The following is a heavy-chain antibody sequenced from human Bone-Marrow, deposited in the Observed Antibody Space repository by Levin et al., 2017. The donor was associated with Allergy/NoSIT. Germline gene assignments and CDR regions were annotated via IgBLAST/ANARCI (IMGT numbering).Heavy chain of an antibody. V-gene: IGHV3-48*02. J-gene: IGHJ4*02. Sequence: SCAVSGLTFSSYSMSWVRQAPGKGLEWLSYITGTSSIIHYADSVRGRFTISRDNARNSLYLQMNSLRDEDTAVYYCASGYSGGWYGIDYWGQGTLVTVAS. D-gene: IGHD6-19*01. CDR2: ITGTSSII. CDR1: GLTFSSYS. CDR3: ASGYSGGWYGIDY.